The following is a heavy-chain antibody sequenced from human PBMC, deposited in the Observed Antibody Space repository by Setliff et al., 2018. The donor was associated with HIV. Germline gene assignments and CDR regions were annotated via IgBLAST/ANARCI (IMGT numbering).Heavy chain of an antibody. CDR3: ATRPVAGNVWKAHYYGMDV. Sequence: GASVKVSCKAFGGTFSSYAFSWVREAPGQGLEWMGGIIPFFHSPNYAQRFQGRLTITADEFTTTAYMELGSLTPEDTAIYFCATRPVAGNVWKAHYYGMDVWGQGTTVTVSS. CDR2: IIPFFHSP. J-gene: IGHJ6*02. D-gene: IGHD6-19*01. CDR1: GGTFSSYA. V-gene: IGHV1-69*13.